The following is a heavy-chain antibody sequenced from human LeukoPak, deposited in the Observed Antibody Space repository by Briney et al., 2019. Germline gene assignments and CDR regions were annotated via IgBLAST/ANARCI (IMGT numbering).Heavy chain of an antibody. CDR2: IYSGGKT. CDR1: GFTVSSNS. D-gene: IGHD3-22*01. Sequence: AGGSLRLSCTVSGFTVSSNSWSWIRQAPGKGLEWVSFIYSGGKTHSSDSVKGRFTISRDNSKNTLYLQMNSLRAEDTAVYYCANDDIGDYYDSSGYPHWGQGTLVTVSS. J-gene: IGHJ4*02. CDR3: ANDDIGDYYDSSGYPH. V-gene: IGHV3-53*01.